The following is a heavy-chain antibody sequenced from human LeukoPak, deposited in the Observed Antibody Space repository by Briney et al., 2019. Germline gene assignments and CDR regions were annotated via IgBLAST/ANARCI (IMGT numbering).Heavy chain of an antibody. J-gene: IGHJ4*02. Sequence: SETLSLTCTVSGGSISSYYWSWIRQPPGKGLEWIGYIYYSGSTNYNPSLKSRVTISVDTSKNQFSLKLSSVTAADTAVYYCARQSYSSSSFDFDYWGQGTLVPVSS. V-gene: IGHV4-59*08. CDR3: ARQSYSSSSFDFDY. CDR2: IYYSGST. D-gene: IGHD6-6*01. CDR1: GGSISSYY.